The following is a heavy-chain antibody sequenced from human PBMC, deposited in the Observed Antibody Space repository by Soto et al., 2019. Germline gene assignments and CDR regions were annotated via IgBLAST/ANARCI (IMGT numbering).Heavy chain of an antibody. Sequence: GGSLRLSCAASGITLSSYAMSWVRQAPGKGPEWVSGISASGGSTSYADSVKGRFTISRDNSKNTLYLQMNSLRADDTAVYHWAKGKNSGTYRFYFDYSGPGALVTVST. V-gene: IGHV3-23*01. CDR2: ISASGGST. CDR1: GITLSSYA. D-gene: IGHD1-26*01. CDR3: AKGKNSGTYRFYFDY. J-gene: IGHJ4*02.